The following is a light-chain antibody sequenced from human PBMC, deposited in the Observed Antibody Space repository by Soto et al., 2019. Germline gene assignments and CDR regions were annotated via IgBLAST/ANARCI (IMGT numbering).Light chain of an antibody. CDR3: SSYTSSRTVI. V-gene: IGLV2-14*01. J-gene: IGLJ2*01. CDR1: SSDVGGYNY. Sequence: QSALTQPASVSGSPGQSITISCTGTSSDVGGYNYVSWYQQHPGKAPTLMIYDVTNRPSGVSNRFSGSKSGNTASLAISGLQAEDEADYYCSSYTSSRTVIFGGGTKLTVL. CDR2: DVT.